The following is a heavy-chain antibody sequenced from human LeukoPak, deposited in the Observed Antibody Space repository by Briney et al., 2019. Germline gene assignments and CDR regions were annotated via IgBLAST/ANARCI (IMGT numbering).Heavy chain of an antibody. CDR1: GFTFSSYA. CDR3: ATYYDRPYYFDY. Sequence: PGGSLRLSCAASGFTFSSYAMSWVRQAPGKGLEWVSAISSSSSYIYYADSVKGRFTISRDNSKNTLYLQMNSLRAEDTAAYYCATYYDRPYYFDYWGQGTLVTVSS. V-gene: IGHV3-23*01. CDR2: ISSSSSYI. D-gene: IGHD3-22*01. J-gene: IGHJ4*02.